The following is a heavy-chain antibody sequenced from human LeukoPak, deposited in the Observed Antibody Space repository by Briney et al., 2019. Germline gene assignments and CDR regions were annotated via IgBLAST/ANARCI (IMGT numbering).Heavy chain of an antibody. CDR1: GFSISSYW. CDR2: IRQDGGQT. V-gene: IGHV3-7*01. Sequence: PGGSLRLSCAAYGFSISSYWMSWVRQAPGKGLEWVAKIRQDGGQTYYVDCEKGRFTISRDNTNNSLYLLVNSLRAEDTAVYYCARDKHNPGSAFDIWGQGTMLTVSS. J-gene: IGHJ3*02. CDR3: ARDKHNPGSAFDI. D-gene: IGHD5-24*01.